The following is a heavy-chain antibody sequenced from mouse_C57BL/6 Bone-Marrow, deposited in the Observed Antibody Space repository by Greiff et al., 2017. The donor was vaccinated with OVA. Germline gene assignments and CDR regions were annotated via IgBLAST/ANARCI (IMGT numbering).Heavy chain of an antibody. D-gene: IGHD1-1*01. V-gene: IGHV1-81*01. Sequence: QVQLQQSGAELARPGASVKLSCKASGYTFTSYGISWVKQRTGQGLEWIGEIYPRSGNTYYNEKFKGKATLTADKSSSTAYMELRSLTSEDSAVYFCARGLLRGDYFDYWGQGTTLTVSS. CDR1: GYTFTSYG. CDR2: IYPRSGNT. J-gene: IGHJ2*01. CDR3: ARGLLRGDYFDY.